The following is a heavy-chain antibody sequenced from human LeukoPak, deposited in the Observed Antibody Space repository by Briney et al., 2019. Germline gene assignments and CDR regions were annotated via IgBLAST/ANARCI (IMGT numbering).Heavy chain of an antibody. CDR2: IKDDGTMT. D-gene: IGHD1-1*01. Sequence: PGGILRLSCAASGFTFSSSWMDWVRQAPGKGLEWVANIKDDGTMTFYVDSVKGRFTISRDNAKNSLYLQMNSLRVDDTAVYYCARDRGYNSFDIWGQGTMVSVSS. CDR1: GFTFSSSW. CDR3: ARDRGYNSFDI. J-gene: IGHJ3*02. V-gene: IGHV3-7*03.